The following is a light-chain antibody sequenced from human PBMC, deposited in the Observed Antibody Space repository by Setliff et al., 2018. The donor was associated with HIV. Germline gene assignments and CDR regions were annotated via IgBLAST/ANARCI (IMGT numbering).Light chain of an antibody. J-gene: IGLJ2*01. CDR1: SSDVGSPLSS. CDR3: CSFGRGDIWI. V-gene: IGLV2-23*02. CDR2: AVT. Sequence: QSVLTQPASVSGSPGQSITISCTGSSSDVGSPLSSVSWYQQDPGEVPKLLIYAVTRRPSGISDRFSASKSGNTASLTISGLQTEDESDYYCCSFGRGDIWIFGGGTKVTVL.